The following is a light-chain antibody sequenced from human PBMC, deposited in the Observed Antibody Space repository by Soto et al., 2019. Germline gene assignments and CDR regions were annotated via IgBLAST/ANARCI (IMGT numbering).Light chain of an antibody. CDR3: QQYGTTRIT. CDR2: DAS. Sequence: IVMPKSPVTLSLSPWARATLSCRASQSVSGYLAWYQQKPGQAPRLVIYDASSRATGIPDRFSGSGSGTDFTLTISRLEPEDFAVYYCQQYGTTRITFGQGTRLDIK. CDR1: QSVSGY. V-gene: IGKV3-20*01. J-gene: IGKJ5*01.